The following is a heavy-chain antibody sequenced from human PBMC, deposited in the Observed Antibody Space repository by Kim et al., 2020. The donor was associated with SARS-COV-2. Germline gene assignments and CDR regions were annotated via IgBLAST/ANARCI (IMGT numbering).Heavy chain of an antibody. CDR3: ARGPWGSYRYAVY. D-gene: IGHD3-16*02. CDR2: ISSSGTTI. J-gene: IGHJ4*02. CDR1: GFSFSDYH. V-gene: IGHV3-11*01. Sequence: GGSLRLSCEASGFSFSDYHMSWIRQAPGKGLEYISYISSSGTTIYYADSVKGRFTMSRDNAKNSLYLQMNSLRAEDTAIYYCARGPWGSYRYAVYWGQGT.